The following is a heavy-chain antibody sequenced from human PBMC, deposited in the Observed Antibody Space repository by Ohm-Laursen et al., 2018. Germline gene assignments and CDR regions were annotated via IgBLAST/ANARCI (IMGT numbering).Heavy chain of an antibody. J-gene: IGHJ6*02. Sequence: AASVKVSCKASGYTFTGYYMHWVRQAPGQGLEWMGWINPNSGGTNYAQKFQGRVTMTRDTSISTAYMELSRLRSDDTAVYYCARERIAAAYYYYYGMDVWGQGTTVTVSS. CDR2: INPNSGGT. CDR3: ARERIAAAYYYYYGMDV. V-gene: IGHV1-2*02. D-gene: IGHD6-13*01. CDR1: GYTFTGYY.